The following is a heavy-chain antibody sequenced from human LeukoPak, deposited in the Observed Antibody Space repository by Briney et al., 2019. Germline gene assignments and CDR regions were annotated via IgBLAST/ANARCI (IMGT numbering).Heavy chain of an antibody. CDR2: IYPGDSDT. D-gene: IGHD6-19*01. J-gene: IGHJ4*02. CDR1: GYSFTSYW. Sequence: GESLKISCKGSGYSFTSYWIGWVRQMPGKGLEWMGIIYPGDSDTRYSPSFQGQVTISADKSISTAYPQWSSLKASDTAMYYCARHSGGPSSGWYGVDYWGQGTLVTVSS. V-gene: IGHV5-51*01. CDR3: ARHSGGPSSGWYGVDY.